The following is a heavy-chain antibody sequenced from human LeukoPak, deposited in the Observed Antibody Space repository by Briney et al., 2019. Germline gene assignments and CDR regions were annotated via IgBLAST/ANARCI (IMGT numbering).Heavy chain of an antibody. CDR2: IYYSGST. V-gene: IGHV4-31*03. J-gene: IGHJ4*02. D-gene: IGHD7-27*01. CDR1: GGSISSGGYY. CDR3: ARVGWMTSGAGGEMDY. Sequence: PSETLSLTCTVSGGSISSGGYYWSWIRQHPGKGLEWIGYIYYSGSTYYNPSLKSRVTISVDTSKNQFSLKLSSVTAADTAVYYCARVGWMTSGAGGEMDYWGQGNLVTVSS.